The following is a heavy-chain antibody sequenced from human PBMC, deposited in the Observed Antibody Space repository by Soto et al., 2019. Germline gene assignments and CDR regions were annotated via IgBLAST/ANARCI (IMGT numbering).Heavy chain of an antibody. CDR1: GGSISSSSYY. D-gene: IGHD6-25*01. Sequence: PSETLSLTCTVSGGSISSSSYYWGWIRQPPGKGLEWIGSIYYSGSTYYNPSLKSRVTISVDTSKNQFSLKLSSVTAADTAVYYCARPRRWGGSSSGRYYFYYWGQGTLVPVSS. V-gene: IGHV4-39*01. CDR2: IYYSGST. J-gene: IGHJ4*02. CDR3: ARPRRWGGSSSGRYYFYY.